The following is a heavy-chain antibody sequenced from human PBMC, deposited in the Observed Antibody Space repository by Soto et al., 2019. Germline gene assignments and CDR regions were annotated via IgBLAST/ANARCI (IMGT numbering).Heavy chain of an antibody. D-gene: IGHD5-12*01. CDR2: ISAYNGNT. CDR1: GYTFTRSG. J-gene: IGHJ5*02. Sequence: ASVKVSCKASGYTFTRSGISWGRQAPGQGLEWMGWISAYNGNTNYAQKLQGRVTMTTDTSTSTAYMELRSLRSDGTAVYYCARGGTVDNVVNWFDPWGQGTLVTVSS. CDR3: ARGGTVDNVVNWFDP. V-gene: IGHV1-18*01.